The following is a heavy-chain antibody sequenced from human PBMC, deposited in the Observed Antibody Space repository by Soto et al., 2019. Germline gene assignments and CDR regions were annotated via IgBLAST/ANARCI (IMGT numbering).Heavy chain of an antibody. V-gene: IGHV2-5*02. Sequence: QITLKESGPTLVKPTQTLTLTCTFSGFSLSTTRVAVGWIRQPPGKALEWLALIYWDDDKRYSPFLKSRLTITKDTPKNQVGLTMTNMDPVDTATYYCSHIVGAGLGYYLDYWGQGSLVTVSS. CDR3: SHIVGAGLGYYLDY. D-gene: IGHD6-19*01. CDR1: GFSLSTTRVA. CDR2: IYWDDDK. J-gene: IGHJ4*02.